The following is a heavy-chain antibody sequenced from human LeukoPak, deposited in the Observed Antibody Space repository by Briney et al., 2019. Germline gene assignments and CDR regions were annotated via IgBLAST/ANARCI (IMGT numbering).Heavy chain of an antibody. CDR1: GGTFSSYA. CDR2: ISAYNGNT. J-gene: IGHJ4*02. V-gene: IGHV1-18*01. CDR3: ARDGEGLYCSSTSCYSAALDY. Sequence: GSSVKVSCKASGGTFSSYAISWVRQAPGQGLEWMGWISAYNGNTNYAQKLQGRVTMTTDTSTSTACMELRSLRSDDTAVYYCARDGEGLYCSSTSCYSAALDYWGQGTLVTVSS. D-gene: IGHD2-2*02.